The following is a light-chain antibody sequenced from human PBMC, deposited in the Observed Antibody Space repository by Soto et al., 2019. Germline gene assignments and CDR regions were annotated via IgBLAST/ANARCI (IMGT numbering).Light chain of an antibody. CDR2: GAS. CDR3: QQYGSSLIT. J-gene: IGKJ5*01. V-gene: IGKV3-20*01. CDR1: QSVSSSY. Sequence: ESVVTRSAGTLSLSPGERATLSWRASQSVSSSYLAWYQQKPGQAPRLLIHGASTRATGIADRFSGSGSGTNFPLTITRLEPEDFAVYSCQQYGSSLITFGQGTRLEIK.